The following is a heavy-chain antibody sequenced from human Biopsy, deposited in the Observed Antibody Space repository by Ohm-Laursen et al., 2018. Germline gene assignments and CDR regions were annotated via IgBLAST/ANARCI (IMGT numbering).Heavy chain of an antibody. V-gene: IGHV4-4*08. CDR1: GGSMSGVY. Sequence: SETLSLTWTGSGGSMSGVYWSWIRQPPGKGLEWIGYIYSSGGTYYNSSLKSRVTISLDTSKNQFSLTLTSVTVADTAIYYCARRPYTRDNWFDPWGQGTLVTVSS. CDR2: IYSSGGT. CDR3: ARRPYTRDNWFDP. D-gene: IGHD2-2*01. J-gene: IGHJ5*02.